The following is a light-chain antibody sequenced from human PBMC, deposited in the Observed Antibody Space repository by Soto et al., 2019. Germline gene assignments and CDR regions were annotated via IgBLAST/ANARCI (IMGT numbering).Light chain of an antibody. CDR1: QSVTSN. CDR2: DAS. CDR3: QQYNSYSEA. V-gene: IGKV3D-15*01. J-gene: IGKJ1*01. Sequence: EIVMTQSPATLSVSPGEIATLSCRASQSVTSNLAWYQQKPGQAPRLLIYDASKRATGIPARFSGSGSGTEFTLTISSLQPDDFATYYCQQYNSYSEAFGQGTKVDIK.